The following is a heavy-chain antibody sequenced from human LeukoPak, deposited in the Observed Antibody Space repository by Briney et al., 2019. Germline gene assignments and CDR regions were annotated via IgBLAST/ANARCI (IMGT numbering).Heavy chain of an antibody. Sequence: SETLSLTCTVSGGSISSYYWGWIRQPPGKGLEWIGYIYYSGSTNYNPSLKSRVTISVDTSKNQFSLKLSSVTAADTAVYYCARHYDCTRSNCARSENWYFDLWGRGTLVTVSS. CDR1: GGSISSYY. D-gene: IGHD2-8*01. V-gene: IGHV4-59*08. CDR3: ARHYDCTRSNCARSENWYFDL. J-gene: IGHJ2*01. CDR2: IYYSGST.